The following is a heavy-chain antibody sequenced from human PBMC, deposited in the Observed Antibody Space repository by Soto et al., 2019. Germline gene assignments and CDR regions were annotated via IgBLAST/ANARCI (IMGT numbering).Heavy chain of an antibody. D-gene: IGHD3-3*01. V-gene: IGHV1-18*01. CDR1: GYTFTSYG. Sequence: ASVKVSCKASGYTFTSYGISWVRQAPGQGLEWMGWISAYNGNTNYAQKFQGRVTMTTDTSTSTAYMELSSLRSEDTAVYYCARGKQTYYDFWSGYPNYYYGMDVWGQGTTVTVSS. CDR2: ISAYNGNT. CDR3: ARGKQTYYDFWSGYPNYYYGMDV. J-gene: IGHJ6*02.